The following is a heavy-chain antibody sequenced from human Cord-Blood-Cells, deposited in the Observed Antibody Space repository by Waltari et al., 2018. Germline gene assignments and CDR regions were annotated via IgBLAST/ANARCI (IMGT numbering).Heavy chain of an antibody. J-gene: IGHJ4*02. Sequence: EVQLVESGGGLVQPGGSLRLSCAASGFTFSSYEMNWVRQAPGKGRGWVSYISSSCSTIYYADSVKGRFTISRDNAKNSLYLQMNSLRAEDTAVYYCARDGSYFDYWGQGTLVTVSS. V-gene: IGHV3-48*03. CDR3: ARDGSYFDY. CDR2: ISSSCSTI. D-gene: IGHD1-26*01. CDR1: GFTFSSYE.